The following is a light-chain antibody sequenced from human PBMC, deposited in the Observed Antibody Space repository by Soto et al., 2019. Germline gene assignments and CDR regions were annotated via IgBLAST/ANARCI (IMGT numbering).Light chain of an antibody. CDR3: KQSESSPST. CDR2: AAS. J-gene: IGKJ4*01. Sequence: IQLTQSPSSLSASVGDKVTITYRASQGMNTFLAWYQQKPGKAPKLLIYAASTLQSGVPSRFSGSGSGTDFTLTISSLQPEDFPTYYCKQSESSPSTFGGGTKVDIK. CDR1: QGMNTF. V-gene: IGKV1-9*01.